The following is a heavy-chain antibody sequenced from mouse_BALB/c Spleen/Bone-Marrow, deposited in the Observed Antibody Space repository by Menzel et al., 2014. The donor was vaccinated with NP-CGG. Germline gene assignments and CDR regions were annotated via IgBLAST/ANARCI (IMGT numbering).Heavy chain of an antibody. CDR2: ISSGGST. CDR1: GFTFSSYA. J-gene: IGHJ3*01. Sequence: EVMLVESGGGLVKPGGSLKLSCAASGFTFSSYAMSWVRQTPEKRLEWVASISSGGSTYYPDSVKGRFTISRDNARNILYLQMSSLRSEDTAMYYCARWYYGSGFAYWGQGTLVTVFA. V-gene: IGHV5-6-5*01. D-gene: IGHD1-1*01. CDR3: ARWYYGSGFAY.